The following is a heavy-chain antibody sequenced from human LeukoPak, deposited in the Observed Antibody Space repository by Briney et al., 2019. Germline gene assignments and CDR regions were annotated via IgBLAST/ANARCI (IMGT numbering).Heavy chain of an antibody. CDR3: ARDGYDSSGYPFDP. CDR2: IIPFFGTA. V-gene: IGHV1-69*13. D-gene: IGHD3-22*01. CDR1: GGTFSSYA. J-gene: IGHJ5*02. Sequence: GASVKVSCKASGGTFSSYAISWVRQAPGQGLEWMGGIIPFFGTANYAQKFQGRVTITADESTSTAYMELSSLRSEDTAVYYCARDGYDSSGYPFDPWGQGTLVTVSS.